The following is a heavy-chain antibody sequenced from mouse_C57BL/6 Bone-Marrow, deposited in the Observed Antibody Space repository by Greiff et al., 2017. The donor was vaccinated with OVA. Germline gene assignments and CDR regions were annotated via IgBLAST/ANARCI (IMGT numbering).Heavy chain of an antibody. CDR3: ARHRYGYDGAY. V-gene: IGHV5-6*01. CDR2: ISSGGSYT. D-gene: IGHD2-2*01. Sequence: EVHLVESGGDLVKPGGSLKLSCAASGFTFSSYGMSWVRQTPDKRLEWVATISSGGSYTYYPDSVKGRFTISRDNAKNTLYLQMSSLKSEDTAMYYCARHRYGYDGAYWGQGTLVTVSA. CDR1: GFTFSSYG. J-gene: IGHJ3*01.